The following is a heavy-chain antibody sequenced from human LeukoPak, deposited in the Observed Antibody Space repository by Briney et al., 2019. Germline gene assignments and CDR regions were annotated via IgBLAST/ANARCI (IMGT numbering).Heavy chain of an antibody. Sequence: GGSLRLSCAASGFTFSSYAMNWVRQAPEKGLEWVSSISESGGTTDYADSVKGRFTISRDNSKNTLFLQMNSLRAEDTAVYYCARQWLVNGWGQGTLVIVSS. CDR1: GFTFSSYA. V-gene: IGHV3-23*01. D-gene: IGHD6-19*01. J-gene: IGHJ4*02. CDR2: ISESGGTT. CDR3: ARQWLVNG.